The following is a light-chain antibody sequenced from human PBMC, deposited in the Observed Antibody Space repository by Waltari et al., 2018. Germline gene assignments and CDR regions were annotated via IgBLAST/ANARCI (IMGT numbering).Light chain of an antibody. J-gene: IGKJ1*01. CDR2: GVS. CDR3: QHYVRLPAT. V-gene: IGKV3-20*01. CDR1: QSVSRA. Sequence: EIVLTPSPGSLSSSPGERVTLSCRASQSVSRALAWYQQKPGQAPRLLIFGVSNRATGIPDRFSGSGSETDFSLTISRLEPEDFAVYYCQHYVRLPATFGRGTKVEIK.